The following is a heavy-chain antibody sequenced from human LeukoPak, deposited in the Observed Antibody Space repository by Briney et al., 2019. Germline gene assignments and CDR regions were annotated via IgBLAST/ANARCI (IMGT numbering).Heavy chain of an antibody. CDR2: ISSSSSTI. Sequence: PGGSLRLSCAASGFTFSSYSMNWVRQAPGKRLERVSYISSSSSTIYYADSVKGRFTISRDNAKNTLYLQMNSLRAEDTAVYYCARDPSLTLEALTGYYWSAFDIWGQGTMVTVSS. CDR3: ARDPSLTLEALTGYYWSAFDI. J-gene: IGHJ3*02. D-gene: IGHD3-9*01. CDR1: GFTFSSYS. V-gene: IGHV3-48*04.